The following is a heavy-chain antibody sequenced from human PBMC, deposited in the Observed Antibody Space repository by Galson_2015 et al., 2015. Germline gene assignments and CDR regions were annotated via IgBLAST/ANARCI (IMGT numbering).Heavy chain of an antibody. CDR2: ISSTTTYI. V-gene: IGHV3-21*01. D-gene: IGHD3-3*01. CDR1: EFTFSSYY. Sequence: SLRLSCAASEFTFSSYYMSRVRQAPGKGLEWVSSISSTTTYIYYADSVRGRFTISRDNAKNSLCLQMNSLGAEDTAVYYCARQILDYDFWSGYYPTNFDYWGQGTLVTVSS. J-gene: IGHJ4*02. CDR3: ARQILDYDFWSGYYPTNFDY.